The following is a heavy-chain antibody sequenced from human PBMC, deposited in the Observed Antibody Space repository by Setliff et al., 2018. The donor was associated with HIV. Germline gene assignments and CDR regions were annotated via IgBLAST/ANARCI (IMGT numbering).Heavy chain of an antibody. V-gene: IGHV1-69*05. CDR3: ARDSANEPHSTVDHSSSWYVRYYYLAY. J-gene: IGHJ4*02. CDR1: ADTFSSHV. Sequence: GASVKVSCKASADTFSSHVISWFRQAPGQGLEWMGGIIPIFGSANFPQKFQGRVTMTTDPSTSTAYMELRSLRSDDTAVYYCARDSANEPHSTVDHSSSWYVRYYYLAYWGQGMLVTVSS. CDR2: IIPIFGSA. D-gene: IGHD6-13*01.